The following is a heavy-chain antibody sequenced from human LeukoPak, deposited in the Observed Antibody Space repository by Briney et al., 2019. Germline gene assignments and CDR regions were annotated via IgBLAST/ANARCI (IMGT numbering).Heavy chain of an antibody. CDR1: GFTVSSNY. J-gene: IGHJ6*03. CDR2: IYSGGST. Sequence: PGGSLRLSCAASGFTVSSNYMSWVRQAPGKGPEWVSVIYSGGSTYYADSVKGRFTISRDNSKNTLYLQMNSLRAEDTAVYYCASLTHYYYYYMDVWGKGTTVTVSS. V-gene: IGHV3-53*01. D-gene: IGHD3-9*01. CDR3: ASLTHYYYYYMDV.